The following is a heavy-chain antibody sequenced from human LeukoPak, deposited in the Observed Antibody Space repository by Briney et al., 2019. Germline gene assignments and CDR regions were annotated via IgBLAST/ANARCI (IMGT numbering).Heavy chain of an antibody. Sequence: GGSLRLSCAASGFTFDDYAMHWVRQAPGKGLEWVSGISWNSGSIGYADSVKGRFTISRDNAKSSLYLQMNSLRAEDTAVYYCAKLLSNSGRFLYWGQGTLVTVSS. CDR1: GFTFDDYA. D-gene: IGHD4-23*01. CDR2: ISWNSGSI. CDR3: AKLLSNSGRFLY. J-gene: IGHJ4*02. V-gene: IGHV3-9*01.